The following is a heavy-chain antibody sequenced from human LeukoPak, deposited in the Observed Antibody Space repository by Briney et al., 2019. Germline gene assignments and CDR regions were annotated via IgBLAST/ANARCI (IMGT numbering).Heavy chain of an antibody. CDR2: HRSNSSYT. CDR3: ARDRHGIDY. D-gene: IGHD1-14*01. Sequence: GGSLRLACAASGLTISDYYMSWVRQAPGKGLVWVSYHRSNSSYTNDADYVKRRLTLSRDNAKTSVYLQMNSLRAEDTAVYYCARDRHGIDYWGQGTLVTVSS. V-gene: IGHV3-11*05. CDR1: GLTISDYY. J-gene: IGHJ4*02.